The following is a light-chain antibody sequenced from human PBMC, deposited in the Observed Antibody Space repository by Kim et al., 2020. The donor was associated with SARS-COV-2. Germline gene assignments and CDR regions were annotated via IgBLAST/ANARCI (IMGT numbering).Light chain of an antibody. Sequence: EVVLTQSPGTLSLSPGERATLSCRASQRISSSYLAWYQQKPGQAPRLLIYGASTRATAIPDRFSGSGSGTDSTLTISRLEPEDSAMYYCQQYGSSLLTFGGGTKVDIK. J-gene: IGKJ4*01. V-gene: IGKV3-20*01. CDR1: QRISSSY. CDR3: QQYGSSLLT. CDR2: GAS.